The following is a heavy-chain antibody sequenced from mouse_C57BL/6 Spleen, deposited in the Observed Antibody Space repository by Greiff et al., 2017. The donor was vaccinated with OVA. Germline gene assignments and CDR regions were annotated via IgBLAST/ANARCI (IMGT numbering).Heavy chain of an antibody. CDR1: GFTFSSYA. CDR2: ISDGGSYT. Sequence: EVKLEESGGGLVKPGGSLKLSCAASGFTFSSYAMSWVRQTPEKRLEWVATISDGGSYTYYPDNVKGRFTISRDNAKNNLYLQMSHLKSEDTAMYYCARDPDGNLFAYWGQGTLVTVSA. J-gene: IGHJ3*01. V-gene: IGHV5-4*01. CDR3: ARDPDGNLFAY. D-gene: IGHD2-1*01.